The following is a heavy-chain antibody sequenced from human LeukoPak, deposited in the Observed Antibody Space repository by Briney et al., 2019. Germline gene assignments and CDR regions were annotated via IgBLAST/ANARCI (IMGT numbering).Heavy chain of an antibody. V-gene: IGHV3-21*01. CDR2: ISSSSSYI. CDR1: GFTFSSYS. D-gene: IGHD2-2*01. J-gene: IGHJ3*02. Sequence: PGGSLRLSCGASGFTFSSYSMNWVRHAPGKGLEWVSSISSSSSYIYYADSVKGRFTISRDNAKNSLYLQMNSLRAEDTAVYYCARSQYQLLSSSGAFDIWGQGTMVTVSS. CDR3: ARSQYQLLSSSGAFDI.